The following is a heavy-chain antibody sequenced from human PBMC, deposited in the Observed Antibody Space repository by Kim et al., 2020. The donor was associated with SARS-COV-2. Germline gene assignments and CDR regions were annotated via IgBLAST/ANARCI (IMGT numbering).Heavy chain of an antibody. V-gene: IGHV3-23*03. CDR2: IYSGGSST. D-gene: IGHD3-10*01. CDR3: AKDLSNHYYGSWLDY. J-gene: IGHJ4*02. Sequence: GGSLRLSCAASGFTFSSYAMSWVRQAPGKGLEWVSVIYSGGSSTYYADSVKGRFTISRDNSKNTLYLQMNSLRAEDTAVYYCAKDLSNHYYGSWLDYWGQGTLVTVSS. CDR1: GFTFSSYA.